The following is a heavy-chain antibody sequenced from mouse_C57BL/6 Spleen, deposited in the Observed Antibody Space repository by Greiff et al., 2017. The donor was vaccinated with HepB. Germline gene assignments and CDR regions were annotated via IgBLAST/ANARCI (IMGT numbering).Heavy chain of an antibody. V-gene: IGHV5-17*01. J-gene: IGHJ3*01. CDR1: GFTFSDYG. D-gene: IGHD2-1*01. Sequence: EVQLVESGGGLVKPGGSLKLSCAASGFTFSDYGMHWVRQAPEKGLEWVAYISSGSSTIYYADTVKGRFTISRDNAKNTLFLQMTSLRSEDTAMYYCARGGYGNSSWFAYWGQGTLVTVSA. CDR3: ARGGYGNSSWFAY. CDR2: ISSGSSTI.